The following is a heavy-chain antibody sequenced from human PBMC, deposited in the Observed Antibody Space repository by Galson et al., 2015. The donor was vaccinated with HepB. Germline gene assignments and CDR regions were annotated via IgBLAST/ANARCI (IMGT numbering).Heavy chain of an antibody. Sequence: SLRLSCAASGFTFSSYGIHWVRRAPGKGLEWVAFISYDGSNKYYADSVKGRFTSSRDNSKNTLYLQMNSLRAEDTAVYYCAKDTGLLWFGAPGAFDIWGQGTMVTVSS. CDR2: ISYDGSNK. CDR3: AKDTGLLWFGAPGAFDI. J-gene: IGHJ3*02. D-gene: IGHD3-10*01. V-gene: IGHV3-30*18. CDR1: GFTFSSYG.